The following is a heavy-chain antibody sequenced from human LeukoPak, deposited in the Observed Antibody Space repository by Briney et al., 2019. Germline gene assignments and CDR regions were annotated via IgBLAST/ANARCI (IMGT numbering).Heavy chain of an antibody. D-gene: IGHD5-18*01. J-gene: IGHJ4*02. CDR1: GGSISSYY. V-gene: IGHV4-59*08. Sequence: PSETLSLTCTVSGGSISSYYWSWIRQPPGKGLEWIGYIYYSGSTNYNPSLKSRVTISVDTSKNQFSLKLSSVTAADTAVYYCARRGYGRNYFDYWGQGTLVTVSS. CDR3: ARRGYGRNYFDY. CDR2: IYYSGST.